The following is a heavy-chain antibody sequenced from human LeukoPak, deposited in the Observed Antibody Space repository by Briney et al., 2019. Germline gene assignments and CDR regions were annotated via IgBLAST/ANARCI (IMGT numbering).Heavy chain of an antibody. CDR1: AYTFTRYG. D-gene: IGHD1-26*01. CDR3: ARARYLSGSRDDALDI. J-gene: IGHJ3*02. Sequence: ASVKVSCKASAYTFTRYGISWVRQPPGQGLEGMGWISAYNGNTEYAQKLQGRVTMTTDTSTSTAYMELGSLRFDDTAVYYCARARYLSGSRDDALDIWGQGTMVTVSS. V-gene: IGHV1-18*01. CDR2: ISAYNGNT.